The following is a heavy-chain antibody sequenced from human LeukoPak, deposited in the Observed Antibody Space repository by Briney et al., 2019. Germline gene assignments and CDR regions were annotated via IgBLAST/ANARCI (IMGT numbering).Heavy chain of an antibody. CDR2: ISWDGGST. V-gene: IGHV3-43D*03. CDR1: GFTFDDYA. J-gene: IGHJ6*03. D-gene: IGHD6-13*01. CDR3: AKDGRIAAAGTASKRPYYYYYYMDV. Sequence: GGSLRLSCAASGFTFDDYAMHWVRQAPGKGLEWVSLISWDGGSTYYADSVKGRFTISRDSSKNSLYLQMNSLRAEDTALYYCAKDGRIAAAGTASKRPYYYYYYMDVWGKGTTVTVSS.